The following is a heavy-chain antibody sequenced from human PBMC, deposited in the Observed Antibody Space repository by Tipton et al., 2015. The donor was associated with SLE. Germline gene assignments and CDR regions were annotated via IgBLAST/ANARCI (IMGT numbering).Heavy chain of an antibody. Sequence: TLSLTCTVSGGSISSGSYYWSWIRQPAGKGLEWIGRIYTSGSTNYNPSLKSRVTISVDTSKNQFSLKLSSVTAADTAVYYCASYVEMATTLMDVWGKGTTVTVSS. CDR1: GGSISSGSYY. CDR3: ASYVEMATTLMDV. V-gene: IGHV4-61*02. J-gene: IGHJ6*03. CDR2: IYTSGST. D-gene: IGHD5-24*01.